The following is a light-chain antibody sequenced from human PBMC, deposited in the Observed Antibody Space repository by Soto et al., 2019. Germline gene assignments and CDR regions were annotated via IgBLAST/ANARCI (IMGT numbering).Light chain of an antibody. Sequence: DIQMTQSPSSLSASVGDRVTITCRASQSINSYLNWYQEEPGKAPKLLIYAASSLQSGVPSRFSGSGSGTDFTLTISSLQPEDFATYYCHQSYSTPPITFGQGTRLEIK. CDR3: HQSYSTPPIT. J-gene: IGKJ5*01. V-gene: IGKV1-39*01. CDR2: AAS. CDR1: QSINSY.